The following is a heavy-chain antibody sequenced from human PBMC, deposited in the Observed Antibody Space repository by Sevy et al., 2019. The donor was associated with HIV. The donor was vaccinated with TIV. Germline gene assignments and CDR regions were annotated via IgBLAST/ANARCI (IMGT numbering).Heavy chain of an antibody. V-gene: IGHV1-69*13. CDR3: ARGLYSSSLDGGY. CDR1: GGTFSSYT. J-gene: IGHJ4*02. D-gene: IGHD6-13*01. Sequence: ASVKVSCKASGGTFSSYTISWVRQAPGQGLEWMGGIIPIFGTANYAQKFQGRVTITADESTSTAYMELSSLRSEDTAVYYCARGLYSSSLDGGYWGQGTLVTFSS. CDR2: IIPIFGTA.